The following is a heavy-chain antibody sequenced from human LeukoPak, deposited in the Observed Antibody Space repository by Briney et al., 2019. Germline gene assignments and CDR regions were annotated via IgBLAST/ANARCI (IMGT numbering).Heavy chain of an antibody. V-gene: IGHV4-31*03. J-gene: IGHJ4*02. CDR2: IYYSGST. CDR3: ARAGFGELLSFDY. Sequence: SETLSLTCTVSGGSISSSSYYWGWIRQHPGKGLEWIGYIYYSGSTYYNPSLKSRVTISVDTSKNQFSLKLSSVTAADTAVYYCARAGFGELLSFDYWGQGTLVTVSS. CDR1: GGSISSSSYY. D-gene: IGHD3-10*01.